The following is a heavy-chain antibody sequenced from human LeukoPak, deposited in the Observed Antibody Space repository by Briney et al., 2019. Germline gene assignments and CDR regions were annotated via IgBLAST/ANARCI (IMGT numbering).Heavy chain of an antibody. CDR1: GYTFTGYY. CDR3: ARDAYGSGKTFDI. Sequence: ASVKVSCKASGYTFTGYYIHWVRQAPGQGLEWMGWINPNSGGTNYAQKFQGRVTMTRDTSITTAYMELSRLRSDDTAVYYCARDAYGSGKTFDIWGQGTMVTVSS. J-gene: IGHJ3*02. V-gene: IGHV1-2*02. D-gene: IGHD3-10*01. CDR2: INPNSGGT.